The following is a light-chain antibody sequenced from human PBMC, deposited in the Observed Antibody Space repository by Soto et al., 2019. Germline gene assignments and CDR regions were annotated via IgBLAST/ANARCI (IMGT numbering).Light chain of an antibody. Sequence: DIQMTQSPSSLSASIGDRVTITCRASRTISSYLNWYQQKPGKAPKVLIYDGSALQSGVPSRFSGSGSATQFTLTISSLQPEDFAIYYCQQSYSTPWTFGQGTKVEIK. CDR2: DGS. J-gene: IGKJ1*01. CDR1: RTISSY. CDR3: QQSYSTPWT. V-gene: IGKV1-39*01.